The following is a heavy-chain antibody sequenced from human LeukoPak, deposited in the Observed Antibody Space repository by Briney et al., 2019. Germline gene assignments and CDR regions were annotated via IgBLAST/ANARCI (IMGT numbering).Heavy chain of an antibody. V-gene: IGHV3-21*01. D-gene: IGHD4-17*01. CDR1: GFTFSSYS. J-gene: IGHJ5*02. CDR2: ISSSSSYI. CDR3: AREATTVTARGFDP. Sequence: GGSLRLSCAASGFTFSSYSMNWVRQAPGKGLEWVSSISSSSSYIYYADSVKGRFTISRDNAKNSLYLQMNSLRAEGTAVYYCAREATTVTARGFDPWGQGTLVTVSS.